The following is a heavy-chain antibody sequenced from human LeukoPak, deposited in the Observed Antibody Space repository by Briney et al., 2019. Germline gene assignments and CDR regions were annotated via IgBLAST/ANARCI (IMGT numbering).Heavy chain of an antibody. CDR1: GFTFSSYG. V-gene: IGHV3-33*08. Sequence: GGSLRLSCAASGFTFSSYGMHWVRQAPGKGLEWVAVIWYGGSNKYYADSVKGRFTISRDNSKNTLYLQMNSLRAEDTAVYYCAKAYDSSGYALDYWGQGTLVTVSP. CDR3: AKAYDSSGYALDY. D-gene: IGHD3-22*01. CDR2: IWYGGSNK. J-gene: IGHJ4*02.